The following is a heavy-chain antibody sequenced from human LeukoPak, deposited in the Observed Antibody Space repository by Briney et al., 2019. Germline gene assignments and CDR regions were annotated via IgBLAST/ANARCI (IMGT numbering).Heavy chain of an antibody. V-gene: IGHV4-61*08. J-gene: IGHJ4*02. D-gene: IGHD5-18*01. Sequence: SETLSLTCTVSGGSISSGGYYWSWIRQHPGKGLEWIGYIYYSGSTNYNPSLKSRVTMSVDTSKNQFSLKLSSVTAADTAVYYCARVGGYSYGSFDYWGQGTLVTVSS. CDR1: GGSISSGGYY. CDR3: ARVGGYSYGSFDY. CDR2: IYYSGST.